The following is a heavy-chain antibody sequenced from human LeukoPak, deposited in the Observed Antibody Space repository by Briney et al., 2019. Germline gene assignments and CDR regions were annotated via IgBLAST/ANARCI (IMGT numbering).Heavy chain of an antibody. J-gene: IGHJ3*02. CDR2: IYTSGNT. Sequence: SETLSLTCTVSGGSISSYYWSWIRQPAGKGLEWIGRIYTSGNTNYSPSLRSRVTISLDTSRNQFSLKLNSVTAADTAVYYCAKSNGYGLVDIWGQGTMVTVSS. D-gene: IGHD3-10*01. V-gene: IGHV4-4*07. CDR3: AKSNGYGLVDI. CDR1: GGSISSYY.